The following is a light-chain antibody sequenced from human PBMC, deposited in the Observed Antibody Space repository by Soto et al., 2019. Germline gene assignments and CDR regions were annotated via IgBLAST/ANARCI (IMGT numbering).Light chain of an antibody. CDR1: HRVSSY. Sequence: EIVMTQSPATLSVSPGERATLSCRASHRVSSYLAWYQQKPGQAPRLLIYGASTRATGIPARFSGSGSGTEFTLTISSLQSEDFATYYCQQYDNLPLTFGGGTKVEIK. J-gene: IGKJ4*01. CDR3: QQYDNLPLT. CDR2: GAS. V-gene: IGKV3-15*01.